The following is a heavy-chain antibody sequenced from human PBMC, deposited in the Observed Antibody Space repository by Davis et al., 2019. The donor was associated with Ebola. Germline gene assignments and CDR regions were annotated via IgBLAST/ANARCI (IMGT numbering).Heavy chain of an antibody. CDR2: IKSETDGGTV. J-gene: IGHJ3*02. Sequence: PGGSLRLSCAASRFTFNDAWMSWVRQAPGKGLEWVGRIKSETDGGTVDYAAPVNGRFSISRDDSENTLYLQMNTLQIEDTAVYYCTTLRPPGLRAFDIWGQGTMVTVSS. V-gene: IGHV3-15*01. D-gene: IGHD3-16*01. CDR1: RFTFNDAW. CDR3: TTLRPPGLRAFDI.